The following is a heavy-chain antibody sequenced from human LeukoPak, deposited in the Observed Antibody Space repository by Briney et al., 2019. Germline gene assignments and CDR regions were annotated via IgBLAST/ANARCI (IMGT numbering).Heavy chain of an antibody. Sequence: SETLSLTCAVYGGSFSGYYWSWIRQPPGKGLEWIGEINHSGSTNYNPSLKSRVTISVDTSKNQFSLKLSSVTAADTAVYYCARCGSTSCYTGFDYWGQGTLVTVSS. D-gene: IGHD2-2*02. CDR1: GGSFSGYY. J-gene: IGHJ4*02. V-gene: IGHV4-34*01. CDR2: INHSGST. CDR3: ARCGSTSCYTGFDY.